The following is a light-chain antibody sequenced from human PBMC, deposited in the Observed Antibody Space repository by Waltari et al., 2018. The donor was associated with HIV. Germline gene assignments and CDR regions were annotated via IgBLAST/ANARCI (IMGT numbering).Light chain of an antibody. V-gene: IGLV3-1*01. J-gene: IGLJ2*01. Sequence: SYEVTQPPSVAVSPGQTATITCSGYELGDKYTCWYQHKPGQSPLLVIYQDNKRPSGIPERFSGASSWHTSTLTFSASLPMDEADYSGQAWDSTTSVVFGRGTKPSVL. CDR1: ELGDKY. CDR2: QDN. CDR3: QAWDSTTSVV.